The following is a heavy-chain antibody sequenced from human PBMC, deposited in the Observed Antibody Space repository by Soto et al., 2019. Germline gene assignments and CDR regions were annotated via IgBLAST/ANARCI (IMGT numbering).Heavy chain of an antibody. Sequence: EVQLLESGGGLVQPGGSLRLSCAASGFTFSSYAMSWVRQAPGKGLEWVSALSGSGGSTYYADSVKGRFTISRDNSKYTLYLQMNSLRDEATAVYYFAKDVWNIAVAGIALRTSLFDAFDISCQGTRVTVSS. V-gene: IGHV3-23*01. J-gene: IGHJ3*02. CDR1: GFTFSSYA. CDR3: AKDVWNIAVAGIALRTSLFDAFDI. D-gene: IGHD6-19*01. CDR2: LSGSGGST.